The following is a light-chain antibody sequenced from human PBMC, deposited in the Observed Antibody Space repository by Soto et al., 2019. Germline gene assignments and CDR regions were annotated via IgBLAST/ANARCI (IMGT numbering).Light chain of an antibody. J-gene: IGKJ4*01. CDR1: QGISSY. V-gene: IGKV1-9*01. CDR3: QQLNSYPRT. CDR2: AAS. Sequence: IQLTQSPSSLSASVGDRVTITCRASQGISSYLAWYQQKPGKAPKLLIFAASTLQSGVPSRFSGSGSGTDFTLTISSLQPEDFATYHCQQLNSYPRTFCGGTKVEIK.